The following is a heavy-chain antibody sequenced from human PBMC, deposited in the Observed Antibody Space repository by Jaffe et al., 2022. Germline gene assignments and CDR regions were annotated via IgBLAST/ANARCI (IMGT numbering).Heavy chain of an antibody. CDR3: ARLSVTRRRWTYYMDV. CDR1: GYSISSGYY. CDR2: IYHSGST. V-gene: IGHV4-38-2*01. J-gene: IGHJ6*03. D-gene: IGHD4-17*01. Sequence: QVQLQESGPGLVKPSETLSLTCAVSGYSISSGYYWGWIRQPPGKGLEWIGSIYHSGSTYYNPSLKSRVTISVDTSKNQFSLKLSSVTAADTAVYYCARLSVTRRRWTYYMDVWGKGTTVTVSS.